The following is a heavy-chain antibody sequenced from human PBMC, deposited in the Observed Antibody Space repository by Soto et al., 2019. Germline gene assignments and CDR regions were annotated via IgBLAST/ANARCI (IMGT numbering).Heavy chain of an antibody. J-gene: IGHJ3*02. CDR1: GFTSWDYD. CDR3: VREGRSSTSCNTGCAFDI. D-gene: IGHD2-2*02. Sequence: PGGSLRLSCAASGFTSWDYDMSWIRQAPGKGLEWVSYISRSGNTMYYGDFVKGRFTISRDNAENSVFLQMISLRAEDKAVYYCVREGRSSTSCNTGCAFDIWGQGTMVTVSS. CDR2: ISRSGNTM. V-gene: IGHV3-11*01.